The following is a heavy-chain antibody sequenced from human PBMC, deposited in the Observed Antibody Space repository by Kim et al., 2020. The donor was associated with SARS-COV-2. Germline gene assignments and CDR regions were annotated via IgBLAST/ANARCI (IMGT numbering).Heavy chain of an antibody. Sequence: GGSLRLSCAASGFTVSDYYMSWIRQAPGKGLEGISYISSSSDDTNYADSVKGRFTISRDNAKNSLFLQMNSLRAEDTAVYYCARDFDYSSSWYYDYWGQGILVTVSS. J-gene: IGHJ4*02. D-gene: IGHD6-13*01. CDR3: ARDFDYSSSWYYDY. CDR2: ISSSSDDT. V-gene: IGHV3-11*05. CDR1: GFTVSDYY.